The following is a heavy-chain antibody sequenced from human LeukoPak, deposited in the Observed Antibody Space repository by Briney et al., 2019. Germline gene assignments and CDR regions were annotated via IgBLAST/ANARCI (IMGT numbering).Heavy chain of an antibody. J-gene: IGHJ4*02. CDR3: AGDMVRGVILRRVLEY. V-gene: IGHV1-2*02. Sequence: SVKVSCKASGYTVTGYHMHWVRQAPGQGLDWMGWINPNSGGTNYAQKFQGRVTMTRDTSINTAYMELSRLRSDDTAVYYCAGDMVRGVILRRVLEYWGQGTLVTVSS. D-gene: IGHD3-10*01. CDR1: GYTVTGYH. CDR2: INPNSGGT.